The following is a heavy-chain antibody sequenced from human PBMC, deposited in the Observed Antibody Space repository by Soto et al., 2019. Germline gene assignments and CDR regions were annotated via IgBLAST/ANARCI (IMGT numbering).Heavy chain of an antibody. D-gene: IGHD4-17*01. J-gene: IGHJ4*02. CDR2: ISYDGSNK. CDR3: AKDHGDYEGVGN. Sequence: GGSLRLSCAASGFTFSSYGMHWVRQAPGKGLEWVAVISYDGSNKYYADSVKGRFTISRDNSKNTLYLQMNSLRAEDTAVYYCAKDHGDYEGVGNWGQGTLGTVSS. V-gene: IGHV3-30*18. CDR1: GFTFSSYG.